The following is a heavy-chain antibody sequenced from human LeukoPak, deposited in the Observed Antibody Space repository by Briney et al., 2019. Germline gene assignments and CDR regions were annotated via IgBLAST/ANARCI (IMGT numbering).Heavy chain of an antibody. D-gene: IGHD3/OR15-3a*01. Sequence: ASVTVSCKLSGNTLTEFSMHWVRQAPGKGLEWMGGFDPEDGKTIYAQKFQGRVTMTEDTSTDTAYMELSSLGSEDTAVYYCATAGDAIDSVMIWDFWGQGTLVTVSS. V-gene: IGHV1-24*01. CDR2: FDPEDGKT. CDR1: GNTLTEFS. J-gene: IGHJ4*02. CDR3: ATAGDAIDSVMIWDF.